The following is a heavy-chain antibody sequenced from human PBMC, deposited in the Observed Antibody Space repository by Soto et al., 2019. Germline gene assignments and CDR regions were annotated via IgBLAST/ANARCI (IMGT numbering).Heavy chain of an antibody. D-gene: IGHD5-12*01. CDR2: IWYDGSNK. CDR1: GFTFSSYG. Sequence: GGSLRLSCAASGFTFSSYGMHWVRQAPGKGLEWVAVIWYDGSNKYYADSVKGRFTISRDNSKNTLYLQMNSLRAEDTAVYYCARGWMSHDAFDIWGQGTMVTVSS. J-gene: IGHJ3*02. V-gene: IGHV3-33*01. CDR3: ARGWMSHDAFDI.